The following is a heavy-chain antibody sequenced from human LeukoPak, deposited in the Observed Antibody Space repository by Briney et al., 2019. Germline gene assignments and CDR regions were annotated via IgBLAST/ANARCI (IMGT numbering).Heavy chain of an antibody. J-gene: IGHJ4*02. CDR1: GFTFSSYA. Sequence: GGSLRLSCTASGFTFSSYAMHWVRQAPGKGLEYVSAISSNGGSTYYANSVKGRFTISRDNSKNTLYLQMGSLRAEDMAVYYCARDQDNWNYGEYYFDYWGQGTLVTVSS. D-gene: IGHD1-7*01. V-gene: IGHV3-64*01. CDR2: ISSNGGST. CDR3: ARDQDNWNYGEYYFDY.